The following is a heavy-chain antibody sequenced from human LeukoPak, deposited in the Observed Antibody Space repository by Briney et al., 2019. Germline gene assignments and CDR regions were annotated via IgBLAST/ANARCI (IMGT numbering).Heavy chain of an antibody. Sequence: GGSLRLSCAASGFPFSSYAMTWVRQAPGKGLEWVSGLSGSGSRTYYADSVKGRFTSSRDNSKNTLYLQMNSLRAEDTAIYYCAKVGDSYFYMDVWGKGTTVTVSS. CDR2: LSGSGSRT. CDR1: GFPFSSYA. D-gene: IGHD3-16*01. V-gene: IGHV3-23*01. J-gene: IGHJ6*03. CDR3: AKVGDSYFYMDV.